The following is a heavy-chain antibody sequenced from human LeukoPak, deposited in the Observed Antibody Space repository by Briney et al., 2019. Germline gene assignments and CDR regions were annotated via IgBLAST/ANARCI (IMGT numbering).Heavy chain of an antibody. Sequence: ASVKVSCKASGYTFTGYYMHWVRQAPGRGLEWMGWINPNSGGTNYAQKFQGRVTMTRDTSISTAYMELSRLRSDDTAVYYCARPESCSGGSCPDYWAREPWSPSPQ. V-gene: IGHV1-2*02. J-gene: IGHJ4*02. CDR1: GYTFTGYY. CDR2: INPNSGGT. D-gene: IGHD2-15*01. CDR3: ARPESCSGGSCPDY.